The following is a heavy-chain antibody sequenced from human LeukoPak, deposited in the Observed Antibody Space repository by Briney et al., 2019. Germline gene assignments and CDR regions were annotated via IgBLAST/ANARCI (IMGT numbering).Heavy chain of an antibody. V-gene: IGHV3-23*01. J-gene: IGHJ4*02. CDR2: ISARGRTT. CDR3: AKDDAGFGEDFDS. D-gene: IGHD3-10*01. Sequence: GGSLRLSCTTSGFPFRTYSINSVRQAPGRGLQCVSSISARGRTTKYADPVKGRFTISSDNSRKTLYLHIDSLRPDETALYFCAKDDAGFGEDFDSWGQGTLVIVSS. CDR1: GFPFRTYS.